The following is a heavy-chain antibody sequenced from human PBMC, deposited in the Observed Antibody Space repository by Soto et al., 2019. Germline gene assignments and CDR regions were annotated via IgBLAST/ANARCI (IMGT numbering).Heavy chain of an antibody. V-gene: IGHV1-69*06. J-gene: IGHJ5*02. D-gene: IGHD2-15*01. CDR3: ARGLECRGYCLDKPTWFDP. CDR2: IIPIFGTP. Sequence: SVKVSCKASGGTFSTYTFSWVRQAPGQGLEWMGRIIPIFGTPYYAQKFQGRVTITADKSTSTVYMELSSLRSDDTAVYFCARGLECRGYCLDKPTWFDPWGQGTLVTVSS. CDR1: GGTFSTYT.